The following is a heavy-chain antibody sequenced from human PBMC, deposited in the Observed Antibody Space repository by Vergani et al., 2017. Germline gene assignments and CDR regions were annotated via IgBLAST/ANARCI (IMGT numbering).Heavy chain of an antibody. V-gene: IGHV3-21*01. Sequence: EVQLVESGGGLVKPGGSLRLSCAASGFTFSSYSMNWVRQAPGKGLEWVSSISSSSSYIYYADSVKGRFTISRDNAKNSLYLQMNSLRAEDTAVYYCARYGEYYDFWCGFDIWGQGTMVTVSS. J-gene: IGHJ3*02. D-gene: IGHD3-3*01. CDR1: GFTFSSYS. CDR3: ARYGEYYDFWCGFDI. CDR2: ISSSSSYI.